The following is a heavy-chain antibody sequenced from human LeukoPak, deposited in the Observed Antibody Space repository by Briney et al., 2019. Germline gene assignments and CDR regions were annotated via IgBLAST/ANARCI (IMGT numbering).Heavy chain of an antibody. CDR1: GGTFSSYA. Sequence: AVRFSCKASGGTFSSYAISWVRQPPGQGLEWMGRIIPILGIANYAQKFQGRVTITADKSTSTAYMELSSLRSEDTAVYYCARDVAVAGPPNFDYWGQGTLVPGSS. J-gene: IGHJ4*02. V-gene: IGHV1-69*04. CDR3: ARDVAVAGPPNFDY. D-gene: IGHD6-19*01. CDR2: IIPILGIA.